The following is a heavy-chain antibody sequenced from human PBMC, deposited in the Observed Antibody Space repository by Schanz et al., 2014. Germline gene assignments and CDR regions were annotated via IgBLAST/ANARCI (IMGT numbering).Heavy chain of an antibody. CDR3: ARDGGRDGYNLAFDV. D-gene: IGHD5-12*01. J-gene: IGHJ3*01. V-gene: IGHV3-53*01. CDR2: MYINSGST. Sequence: EVQLVESGGGWIQPGGSLRLSCAASGFTVSTNYMNWVRQAPGKGLEWISSMYINSGSTQYADSVKGRFIISRDSSKNTLFLQMNSLRAEDTAVYFCARDGGRDGYNLAFDVWGQGTLVTVSS. CDR1: GFTVSTNY.